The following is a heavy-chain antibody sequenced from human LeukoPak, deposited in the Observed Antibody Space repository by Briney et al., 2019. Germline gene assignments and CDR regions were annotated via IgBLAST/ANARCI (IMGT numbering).Heavy chain of an antibody. J-gene: IGHJ4*02. CDR1: GFTFSTFV. D-gene: IGHD4-17*01. V-gene: IGHV3-30*14. Sequence: GGSLRLSCAASGFTFSTFVMHWVRQAPGKGLEWVAAIPQDETNKYYVDSVKGRFTISRDNSKNTLYLQMNSLRAEDTAVYYCASRDSGDYPYFDYWGQGTLVTVSS. CDR2: IPQDETNK. CDR3: ASRDSGDYPYFDY.